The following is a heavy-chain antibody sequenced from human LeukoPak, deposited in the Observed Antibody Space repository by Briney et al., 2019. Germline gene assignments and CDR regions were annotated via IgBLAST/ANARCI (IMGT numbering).Heavy chain of an antibody. CDR2: ISGSGGST. D-gene: IGHD4-17*01. Sequence: GGSLRLSCAASGFXFSSYAMSWVRQAPGKGLEWVSTISGSGGSTYYADSVKGRFTISRDNSKNTLYLQMNSLRPEDTAVYYCAKAGVIYGDYASRYFDLWGRGSLVTVSS. CDR1: GFXFSSYA. V-gene: IGHV3-23*01. CDR3: AKAGVIYGDYASRYFDL. J-gene: IGHJ2*01.